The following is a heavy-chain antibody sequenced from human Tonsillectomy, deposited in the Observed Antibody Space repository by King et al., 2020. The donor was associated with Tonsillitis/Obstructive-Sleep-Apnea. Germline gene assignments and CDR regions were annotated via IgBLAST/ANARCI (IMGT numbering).Heavy chain of an antibody. J-gene: IGHJ6*03. CDR2: ISSSGSTI. D-gene: IGHD3-3*01. V-gene: IGHV3-48*03. Sequence: QLVESGGGLVQPGGSLRLSCAASGFTFSSYEMNWGRQAPGKGLEWVSYISSSGSTIYYADSVKGRFTISRDNAKNSLYLQMNSLRAEDTAVYYCARSDYDFWSGYYRGGYYYYYYYMDVWGKGTTVTVSS. CDR3: ARSDYDFWSGYYRGGYYYYYYYMDV. CDR1: GFTFSSYE.